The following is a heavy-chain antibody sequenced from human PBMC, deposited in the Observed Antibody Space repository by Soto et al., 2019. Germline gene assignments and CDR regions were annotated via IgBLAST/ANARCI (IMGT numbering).Heavy chain of an antibody. CDR1: GFTFSTYG. D-gene: IGHD1-26*01. Sequence: GGSLRLSCATSGFTFSTYGMHWVRQAPGKGLEWVATVWFDGSYTNHADSVKGRFTISRDNAKNSLFLQLNSLRAEDTAVYYCARDRDYYKADYWGQGTLVTVSS. CDR2: VWFDGSYT. CDR3: ARDRDYYKADY. V-gene: IGHV3-33*01. J-gene: IGHJ4*02.